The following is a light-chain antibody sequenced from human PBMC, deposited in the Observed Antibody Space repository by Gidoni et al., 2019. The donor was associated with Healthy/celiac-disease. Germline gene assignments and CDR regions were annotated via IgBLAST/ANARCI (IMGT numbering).Light chain of an antibody. CDR1: QGISSY. Sequence: AIRMTQSPSSFSASTVARVTITCRASQGISSYLAWYQQKPGKAPKLLIYAASTWQSGVPSRFSGSGSGTDFTLTISCLQSEDFATYYCQQYYSYLLTFGGGTKVEIK. V-gene: IGKV1-8*01. J-gene: IGKJ4*01. CDR3: QQYYSYLLT. CDR2: AAS.